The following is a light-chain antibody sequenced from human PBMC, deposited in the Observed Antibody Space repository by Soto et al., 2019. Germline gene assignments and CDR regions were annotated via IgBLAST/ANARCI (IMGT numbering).Light chain of an antibody. J-gene: IGLJ2*01. CDR1: SSNIGAGYD. CDR2: VNN. Sequence: QSVLTQPPSVSGAPGQRVTISCTGSSSNIGAGYDVHWYQQFPGRAPKLLIYVNNNRPSGVPDRFSASKAGTSASLAITGLQAEDEADYYYHSYDSSLSGYVIFGGGTKLTVL. CDR3: HSYDSSLSGYVI. V-gene: IGLV1-40*01.